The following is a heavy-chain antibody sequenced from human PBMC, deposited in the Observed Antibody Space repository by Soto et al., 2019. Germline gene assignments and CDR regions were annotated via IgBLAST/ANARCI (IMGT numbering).Heavy chain of an antibody. D-gene: IGHD6-6*01. CDR3: ARMKGSSSRSGFDY. V-gene: IGHV4-4*02. Sequence: SETLSLTCAVSSGSISSSNWWSWVRQPPGKGMEWIEEIYHSGSTNYNPSLKSRVTISVDKSKNQFSLKLSSVTAADTAVYYCARMKGSSSRSGFDYWGQGTLVTVSS. CDR1: SGSISSSNW. J-gene: IGHJ4*02. CDR2: IYHSGST.